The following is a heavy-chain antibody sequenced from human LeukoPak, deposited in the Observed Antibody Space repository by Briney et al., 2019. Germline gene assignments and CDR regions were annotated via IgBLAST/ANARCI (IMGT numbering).Heavy chain of an antibody. V-gene: IGHV3-21*01. CDR1: GFTFSSYS. J-gene: IGHJ3*01. CDR2: ISTDSRYI. CDR3: ARVFGYCSSSACYAASDL. D-gene: IGHD2-2*03. Sequence: GGSLRLSCAASGFTFSSYSLTWVRQAPGKGLEWVSDISTDSRYIYYADSVQGRFTISRDNAQRSLYLQMNSLRVEDTAVYYCARVFGYCSSSACYAASDLWGQGTTVTASS.